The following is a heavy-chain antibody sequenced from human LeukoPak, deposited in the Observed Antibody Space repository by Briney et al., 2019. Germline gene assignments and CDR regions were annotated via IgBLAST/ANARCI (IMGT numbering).Heavy chain of an antibody. CDR1: GYTFTSYN. Sequence: ASVKVSCKASGYTFTSYNINWFRQAPGRGFEWLGFVSPHNGDTGYTQNFQGRVTMTRDSSINPANMELSGLRSEDPAVYSCVRHYYDYVAFDIWGQGTMVIVSS. CDR2: VSPHNGDT. J-gene: IGHJ3*02. V-gene: IGHV1-8*01. D-gene: IGHD3-22*01. CDR3: VRHYYDYVAFDI.